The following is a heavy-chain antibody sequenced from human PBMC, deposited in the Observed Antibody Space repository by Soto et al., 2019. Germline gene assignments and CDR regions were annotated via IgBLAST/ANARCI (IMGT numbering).Heavy chain of an antibody. CDR1: GGTFSSYA. V-gene: IGHV1-69*01. J-gene: IGHJ6*02. D-gene: IGHD2-15*01. Sequence: QVQLVQSGAEVKKPGSSVQVSCKASGGTFSSYAISWVRQAPGQGLEWMGGIIPIFGTANYAQKFQGRVTITADESTSTAYMELSSLRSEDTAVYYCASTNIVVVVAANYYGMDVWVQGTTVTVSS. CDR2: IIPIFGTA. CDR3: ASTNIVVVVAANYYGMDV.